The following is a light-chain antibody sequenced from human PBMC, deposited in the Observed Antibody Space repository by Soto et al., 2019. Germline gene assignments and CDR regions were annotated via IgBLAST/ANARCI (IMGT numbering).Light chain of an antibody. V-gene: IGKV3D-15*01. CDR2: DAS. Sequence: EIVMTQSPATLSVSPGERATLSCRASESVSSYLAWYQQKPGQAPRLLIYDASTRATGIPARISGSGSGTEFTLTISSLQAEDFAVYYRQQYNKWRTFGQGTKVDIK. J-gene: IGKJ1*01. CDR1: ESVSSY. CDR3: QQYNKWRT.